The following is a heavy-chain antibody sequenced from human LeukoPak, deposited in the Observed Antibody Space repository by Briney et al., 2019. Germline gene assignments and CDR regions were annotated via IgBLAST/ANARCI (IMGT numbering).Heavy chain of an antibody. CDR1: GGSFSNYY. CDR3: ASQRITDFGVVIPRGFDS. D-gene: IGHD3-3*01. Sequence: SETLSLTCAVYGGSFSNYYWTWIRQPPGKGLEWIGEINHSGSARYNPSLKSRVIISVDTSKNQLSLKLSSVTAADTAMYYCASQRITDFGVVIPRGFDSWGQGTLVPVSS. V-gene: IGHV4-34*01. CDR2: INHSGSA. J-gene: IGHJ4*02.